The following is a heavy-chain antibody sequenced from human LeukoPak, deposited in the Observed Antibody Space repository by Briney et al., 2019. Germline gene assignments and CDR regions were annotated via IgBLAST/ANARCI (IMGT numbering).Heavy chain of an antibody. CDR2: ISGSGGST. J-gene: IGHJ6*03. CDR1: GFTCSSYA. V-gene: IGHV3-23*01. Sequence: GGSLRLLCAASGFTCSSYAMSWVRQAPGKGLEWVSAISGSGGSTYYADSVKGRFTISRDNSKNTLYLQMNSLRAEDTAVYYCAKGYSGYDYYYYYYMDVWGKGTTVTVSS. CDR3: AKGYSGYDYYYYYYMDV. D-gene: IGHD5-12*01.